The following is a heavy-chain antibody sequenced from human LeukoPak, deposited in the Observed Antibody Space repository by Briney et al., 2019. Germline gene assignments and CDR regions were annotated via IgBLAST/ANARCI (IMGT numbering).Heavy chain of an antibody. V-gene: IGHV3-23*01. CDR3: AKASNFAYYYGMDV. J-gene: IGHJ6*02. CDR1: GFTFNSYG. CDR2: VSGSGGST. Sequence: GGSLRLSCAASGFTFNSYGMSWVRQAPGKGLEWVSGVSGSGGSTYYADSVKGRFTISRDNSKNTLYVQMNSLRAEDTAVYYCAKASNFAYYYGMDVWGQGTTVTVSS. D-gene: IGHD4/OR15-4a*01.